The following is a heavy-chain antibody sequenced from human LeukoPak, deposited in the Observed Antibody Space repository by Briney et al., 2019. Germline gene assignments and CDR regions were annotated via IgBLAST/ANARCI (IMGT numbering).Heavy chain of an antibody. CDR3: ARDPRDCSSTSCYGDNWFDP. D-gene: IGHD2-2*01. J-gene: IGHJ5*02. CDR1: GFTFSSYW. V-gene: IGHV3-7*03. Sequence: GGSLRLSCAASGFTFSSYWMSWVRRAPGRGLEWVANIKQDGSEKYYVDSVKGRFTISRDNAKNSLYLQMNSLRAEDTAVYYCARDPRDCSSTSCYGDNWFDPWGQGTLVTVSS. CDR2: IKQDGSEK.